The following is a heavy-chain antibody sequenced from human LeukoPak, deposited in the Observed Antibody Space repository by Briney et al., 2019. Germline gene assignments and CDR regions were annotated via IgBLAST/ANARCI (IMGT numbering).Heavy chain of an antibody. J-gene: IGHJ4*02. CDR2: IYHSGST. Sequence: PSETLSLTCTVSGYSISSGYYWGWIRQPPGKGLAWIGSIYHSGSTYYNPSLKSRVTISVDTSKTQLSLKLSSVTAADTAVYYCARGGGYFNYWGQGTLVTVSS. D-gene: IGHD3-16*01. CDR3: ARGGGYFNY. V-gene: IGHV4-38-2*02. CDR1: GYSISSGYY.